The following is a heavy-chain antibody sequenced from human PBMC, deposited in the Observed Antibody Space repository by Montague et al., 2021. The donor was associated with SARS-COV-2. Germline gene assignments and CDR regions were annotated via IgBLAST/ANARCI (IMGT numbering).Heavy chain of an antibody. Sequence: SLRLSCPASGFTFSSYWMSWVRQAPGKGLEWVARIKEDGSEKDYVESVKGRFTISRDNAKNSLHLQMNSLRADDTAVYYCARDFAHYTGYVAGYFDYWGQGTLVTVSS. CDR3: ARDFAHYTGYVAGYFDY. CDR2: IKEDGSEK. CDR1: GFTFSSYW. D-gene: IGHD5-12*01. J-gene: IGHJ4*02. V-gene: IGHV3-7*05.